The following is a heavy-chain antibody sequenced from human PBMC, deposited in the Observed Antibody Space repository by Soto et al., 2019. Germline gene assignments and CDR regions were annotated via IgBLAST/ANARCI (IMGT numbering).Heavy chain of an antibody. CDR3: AAALRY. CDR1: GGSTSSYC. V-gene: IGHV4-59*01. J-gene: IGHJ4*02. Sequence: SETLSLTCSVSGGSTSSYCWRWIRQPPGKGLEWIGYIYYSGSTDYRPSLKSRVTMSIDTSQTQVALKLTSVTTADTAVYYCAAALRYWGQGTLVTVSS. CDR2: IYYSGST.